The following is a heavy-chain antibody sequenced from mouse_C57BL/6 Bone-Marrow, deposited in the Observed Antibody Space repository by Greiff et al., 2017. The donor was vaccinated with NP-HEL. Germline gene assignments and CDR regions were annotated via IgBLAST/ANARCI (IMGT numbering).Heavy chain of an antibody. J-gene: IGHJ3*01. CDR1: GYTFTSYW. D-gene: IGHD2-4*01. CDR3: ASYYDYDDAWFAY. Sequence: QVQLQQPGAELVKPGASVKMSCKASGYTFTSYWITWVKQRPGQGLEWIGDIYPGSGSTNYNEKFKSKATLTVDTSSSTAYMQLSSLTSEDSAVYYCASYYDYDDAWFAYWGQGTLVTVSA. CDR2: IYPGSGST. V-gene: IGHV1-55*01.